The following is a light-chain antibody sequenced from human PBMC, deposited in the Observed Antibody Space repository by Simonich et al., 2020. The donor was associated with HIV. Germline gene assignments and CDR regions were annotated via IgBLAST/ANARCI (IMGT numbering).Light chain of an antibody. V-gene: IGLV4-69*01. CDR1: SGPSSYA. CDR3: QTWGTGIHVV. Sequence: QLVLTQSPSASASLGAAVKLTCTLSSGPSSYAIAWHQQQPEKGPRYLMKLNSDGSQSKGDGIPDRFSGSSSGAERYLTISSLQSEDEADYYCQTWGTGIHVVFGGGTKLTVL. J-gene: IGLJ2*01. CDR2: LNSDGSQ.